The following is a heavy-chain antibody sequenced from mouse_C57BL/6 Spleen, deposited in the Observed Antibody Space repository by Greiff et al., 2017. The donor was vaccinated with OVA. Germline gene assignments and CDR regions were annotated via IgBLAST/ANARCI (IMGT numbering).Heavy chain of an antibody. CDR2: IYIGNGYT. D-gene: IGHD1-1*01. Sequence: VQLKQSGAELVRPGSSVKMSCKTSGYTFTSYGINWVKQRPGQGLEWIGYIYIGNGYTEYNEKFKGKATLTSDTSSSTAYMQLSSLTSEDSAIYFCARSYYYGSSPFWYFDVWGTGTTVTVSS. CDR1: GYTFTSYG. J-gene: IGHJ1*03. V-gene: IGHV1-58*01. CDR3: ARSYYYGSSPFWYFDV.